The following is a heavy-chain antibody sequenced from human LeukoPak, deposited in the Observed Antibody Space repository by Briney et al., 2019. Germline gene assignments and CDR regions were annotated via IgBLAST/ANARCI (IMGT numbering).Heavy chain of an antibody. Sequence: SETLSLTCSVSGGSTTSYYWNWVRQFPGKRLEWIGYIYHTGTTTYNPSLQSRVAISIDTSTNQISLRLSSVTSADTAIYFCARDRAEWSAEDNWFDPWGQGILVTVSS. D-gene: IGHD3-10*01. J-gene: IGHJ5*02. CDR3: ARDRAEWSAEDNWFDP. CDR2: IYHTGTT. V-gene: IGHV4-59*12. CDR1: GGSTTSYY.